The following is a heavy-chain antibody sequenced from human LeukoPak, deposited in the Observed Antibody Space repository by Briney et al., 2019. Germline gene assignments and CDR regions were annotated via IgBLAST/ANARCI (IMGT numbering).Heavy chain of an antibody. V-gene: IGHV1-69*01. D-gene: IGHD2-15*01. CDR1: GGTFSSYA. J-gene: IGHJ6*03. CDR2: IIPIFGTA. CDR3: AREFSSMVVVAATEFDYYYYMDV. Sequence: SVKVSCKASGGTFSSYAISWVRQAPGQGLEWMGGIIPIFGTANYAQKFQGRVTITADESTSTAYMELSSLRSEDTAVYYYAREFSSMVVVAATEFDYYYYMDVWGKGTTVTVSS.